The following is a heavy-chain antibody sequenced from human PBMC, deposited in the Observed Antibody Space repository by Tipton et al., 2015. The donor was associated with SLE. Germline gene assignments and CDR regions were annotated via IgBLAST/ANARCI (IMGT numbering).Heavy chain of an antibody. CDR2: IYYSGST. D-gene: IGHD6-6*01. CDR3: AKFHSSNGFDV. Sequence: TLSLTCTVSGGSSSNSNYYWGWIRQPPGKGLEWIGTIYYSGSTFYNPSLKSRVTISVDTSKNQFSLKLNSVTAADTATYHCAKFHSSNGFDVWGHGTMVAVSS. CDR1: GGSSSNSNYY. J-gene: IGHJ3*01. V-gene: IGHV4-39*07.